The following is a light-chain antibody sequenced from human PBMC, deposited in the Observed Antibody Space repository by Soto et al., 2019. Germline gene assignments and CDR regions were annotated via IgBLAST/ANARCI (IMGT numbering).Light chain of an antibody. J-gene: IGKJ1*01. V-gene: IGKV1-39*01. Sequence: DIRMTQPPASLSASVGDRVTITCRASQGISTYLNWYQQKPGKAPKLLIYAASSLQSGVPSRFSGSGSETDFTLTISSLQPEDFATYSCQQSYSTTWTFGQGTKVDVK. CDR1: QGISTY. CDR2: AAS. CDR3: QQSYSTTWT.